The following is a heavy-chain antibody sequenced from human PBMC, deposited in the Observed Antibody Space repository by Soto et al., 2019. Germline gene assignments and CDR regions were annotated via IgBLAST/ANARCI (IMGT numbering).Heavy chain of an antibody. CDR2: ISSSGSTI. V-gene: IGHV3-11*01. CDR1: GFTFSDYY. Sequence: GGSLRLSCAASGFTFSDYYMSWIRQAPGKGLEWVSYISSSGSTIYYADSVKGRFTISRDNAKNSLYLQMNSLRAEDTAVYYCARGQKGDFWSGPPPWFDPWGQGTLVTVSS. D-gene: IGHD3-3*01. CDR3: ARGQKGDFWSGPPPWFDP. J-gene: IGHJ5*02.